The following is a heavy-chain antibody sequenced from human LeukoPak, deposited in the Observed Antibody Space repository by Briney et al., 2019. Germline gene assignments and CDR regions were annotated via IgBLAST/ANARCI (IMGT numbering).Heavy chain of an antibody. CDR1: GGSFSGYY. J-gene: IGHJ5*02. Sequence: SETLSLTCAVYGGSFSGYYWNWIRQPLGKGPEWIGEINHSGSTNYNPSLKSRVTISVDTSKNQFSLKLSSVTAADTAVYYCARGARGYCSSTSCYSWFDPWGQGTLVTVSS. D-gene: IGHD2-2*01. V-gene: IGHV4-34*01. CDR2: INHSGST. CDR3: ARGARGYCSSTSCYSWFDP.